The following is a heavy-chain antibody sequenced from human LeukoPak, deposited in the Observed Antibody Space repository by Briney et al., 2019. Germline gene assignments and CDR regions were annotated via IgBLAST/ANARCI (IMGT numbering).Heavy chain of an antibody. D-gene: IGHD3-22*01. J-gene: IGHJ4*02. CDR3: AEGYMIVVLGGY. V-gene: IGHV3-23*01. Sequence: GGSLRLSCSAWGLPHSIYLELGPPQAPGKGLEWVSGLSNSGDSRYYADSVQGRFTISRDNSKNPLYLQMNSLRAEDTAVYYCAEGYMIVVLGGYWGQGTLVTVSS. CDR1: GLPHSIY. CDR2: LSNSGDSR.